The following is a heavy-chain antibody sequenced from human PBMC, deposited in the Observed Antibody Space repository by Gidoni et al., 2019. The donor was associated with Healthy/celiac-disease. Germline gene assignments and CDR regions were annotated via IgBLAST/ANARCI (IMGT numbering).Heavy chain of an antibody. CDR2: IYPGDSDT. CDR3: ARQIYDFWSGAGDYYGMDV. D-gene: IGHD3-3*01. V-gene: IGHV5-51*01. CDR1: GYSCTSYW. Sequence: EVQLVQSGAEGKKPGESLKISCKGSGYSCTSYWIGWVRQMPGKGLEWMGVIYPGDSDTSSSPSFQGQVTISADKSISTAYLQWSSLKASDTAMYYCARQIYDFWSGAGDYYGMDVWGQGTTVTVSS. J-gene: IGHJ6*02.